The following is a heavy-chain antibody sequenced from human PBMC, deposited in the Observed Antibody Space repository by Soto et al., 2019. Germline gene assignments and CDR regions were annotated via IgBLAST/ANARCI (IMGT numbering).Heavy chain of an antibody. D-gene: IGHD3-3*01. Sequence: GGSLRLSCAASGFTFSSYGMHWVRQAPGKGLEWVAVISYDGSNKYYADSVKGRFTISRDNSKNTLYLQMNSLRAEDTAVYYCAKAPYYDFWSGYFYYYGMDVWGQGTTVTVSS. CDR2: ISYDGSNK. CDR3: AKAPYYDFWSGYFYYYGMDV. V-gene: IGHV3-30*18. CDR1: GFTFSSYG. J-gene: IGHJ6*02.